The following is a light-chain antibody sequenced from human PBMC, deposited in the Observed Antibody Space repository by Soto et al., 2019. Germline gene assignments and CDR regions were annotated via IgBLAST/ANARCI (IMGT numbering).Light chain of an antibody. J-gene: IGKJ1*01. CDR2: KAS. V-gene: IGKV1-5*03. CDR1: QSINIY. CDR3: QHYNSYSEA. Sequence: DIQMTQSPSSLSASVGDSVTITCRASQSINIYLSWYQQKPGKAPKLLIYKASTLKSGVPSRFSGSGSGTEFTLTISSLQPDDFATYYCQHYNSYSEAFGQGTKVDIK.